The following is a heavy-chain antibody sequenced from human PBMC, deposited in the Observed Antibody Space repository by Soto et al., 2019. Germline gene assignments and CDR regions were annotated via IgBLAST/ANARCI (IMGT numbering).Heavy chain of an antibody. CDR3: ARLEYSSGWYRFGY. Sequence: QVQLQESGPGLVKPSETLSLTCTVSGGSISSYYWSWIRQPPGKGLEWIGYIYHSGSTNYNPSLKSRVTISVDTSKNQFSLKLSSVTAADTAVYYCARLEYSSGWYRFGYWGQGTLVTVSS. V-gene: IGHV4-59*01. CDR1: GGSISSYY. CDR2: IYHSGST. D-gene: IGHD6-19*01. J-gene: IGHJ4*02.